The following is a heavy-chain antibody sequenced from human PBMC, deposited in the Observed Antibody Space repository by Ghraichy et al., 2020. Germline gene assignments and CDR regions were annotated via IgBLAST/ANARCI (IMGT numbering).Heavy chain of an antibody. CDR1: GSTFSKYI. CDR2: IIPVLGIA. D-gene: IGHD2-21*01. J-gene: IGHJ3*02. V-gene: IGHV1-69*02. CDR3: ASMIVMVGEDAFDI. Sequence: KVSCKASGSTFSKYIIDWVRQAPGQGLEWMGKIIPVLGIANSADKFQDRVTFTADNSTSTAYMELSSLTSEDTAVYYCASMIVMVGEDAFDIWGQGTMVTVSS.